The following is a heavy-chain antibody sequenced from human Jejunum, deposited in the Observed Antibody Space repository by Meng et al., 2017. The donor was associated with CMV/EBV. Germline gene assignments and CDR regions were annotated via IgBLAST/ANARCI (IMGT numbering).Heavy chain of an antibody. CDR1: GYTFTSYY. Sequence: SCKASGYTFTSYYFHWVRQAPRQGLEWMGMINPSRGNTIHAQRFQGRVIMTRDTSTSTVYMELSSLSSDDAAVYYCARGTYGSYFDYWGQGTLVTVS. CDR2: INPSRGNT. J-gene: IGHJ4*02. D-gene: IGHD3-22*01. V-gene: IGHV1-46*01. CDR3: ARGTYGSYFDY.